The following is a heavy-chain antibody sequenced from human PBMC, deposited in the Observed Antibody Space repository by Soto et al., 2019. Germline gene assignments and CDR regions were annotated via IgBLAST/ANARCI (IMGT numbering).Heavy chain of an antibody. CDR1: GFTFSSYA. Sequence: QVQLVESGGGVVQPGRSLRLSCAASGFTFSSYAMHWVRQAPGKGLEWVAVISYDGSNKYYADSVTGRFTISRDNSKNALYLQMNSLRAEDTAVYYCARLYSSSWYYYYYGMDVWGQGTTVTVSS. J-gene: IGHJ6*02. CDR2: ISYDGSNK. CDR3: ARLYSSSWYYYYYGMDV. D-gene: IGHD6-13*01. V-gene: IGHV3-30-3*01.